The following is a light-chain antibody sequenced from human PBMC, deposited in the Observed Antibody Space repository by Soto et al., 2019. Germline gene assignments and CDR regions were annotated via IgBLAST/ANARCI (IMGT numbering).Light chain of an antibody. CDR3: ATWEDSLNGPV. Sequence: QSVLTQPPSASGTPGQRVTISCSGSRSDIGSNYVYWYHQLPGTAPKLLIYSNDQRPSGVPGRFSGSKSGTSASLAISGLQSEDEGEYYCATWEDSLNGPVFGGGTKLTVL. J-gene: IGLJ3*02. V-gene: IGLV1-44*01. CDR2: SND. CDR1: RSDIGSNY.